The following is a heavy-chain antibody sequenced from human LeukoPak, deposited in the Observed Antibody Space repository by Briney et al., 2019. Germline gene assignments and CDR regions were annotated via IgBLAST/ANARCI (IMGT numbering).Heavy chain of an antibody. CDR2: ISGSGGST. CDR1: GFTFSSYA. D-gene: IGHD3-22*01. Sequence: GGSLRLSCAASGFTFSSYAMSWVRQAPGKGLERVSAISGSGGSTYYADSVKGRFTISRDNSKNTLYLQMNSLRAEDTAVYYCAKDWDYYDSSGTAPPFDYWGQGTLVTVSS. V-gene: IGHV3-23*01. J-gene: IGHJ4*02. CDR3: AKDWDYYDSSGTAPPFDY.